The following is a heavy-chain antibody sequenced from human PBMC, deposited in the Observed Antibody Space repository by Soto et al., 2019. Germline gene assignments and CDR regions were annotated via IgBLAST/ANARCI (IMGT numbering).Heavy chain of an antibody. CDR3: ARSSPIAVAGTGWFDP. J-gene: IGHJ5*02. CDR2: INAGNGNT. CDR1: GYTFTSYA. Sequence: ASVKVSCKASGYTFTSYAMHWVRQAPGQRLEWMGWINAGNGNTKYSQKFQGRVTITRDTSASTAYMELSSLRSEDTAVCYCARSSPIAVAGTGWFDPWGQGTLVTVSS. V-gene: IGHV1-3*01. D-gene: IGHD6-19*01.